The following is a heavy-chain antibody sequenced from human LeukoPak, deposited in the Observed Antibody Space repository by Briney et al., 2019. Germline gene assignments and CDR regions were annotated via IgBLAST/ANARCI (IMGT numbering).Heavy chain of an antibody. CDR3: ARHVRRGGSGWKRRVNWFDP. CDR2: INHSGST. CDR1: GGSFSGYY. V-gene: IGHV4-34*01. D-gene: IGHD6-19*01. Sequence: SETLSLTCAVYGGSFSGYYWSWIRQPPGKGLEWIGEINHSGSTNYNPSLKSRVTISVDTSKNQFSLKLSSVTAADMAVYYCARHVRRGGSGWKRRVNWFDPWGQGTLVTVSS. J-gene: IGHJ5*02.